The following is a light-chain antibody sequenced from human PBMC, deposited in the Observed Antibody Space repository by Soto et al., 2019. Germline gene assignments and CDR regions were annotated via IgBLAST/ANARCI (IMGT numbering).Light chain of an antibody. CDR3: QQYGSSPRT. V-gene: IGKV3-20*01. CDR2: DVS. CDR1: QSLSSSQ. Sequence: EIVLTQSPGTLSLSPGERATLSCRASQSLSSSQLAWYQQKPGQAPRLLIHDVSSRATGISDRFTGSGSGTDFTLTITTLEPEDFAVYYCQQYGSSPRTFGLGTKVDIK. J-gene: IGKJ1*01.